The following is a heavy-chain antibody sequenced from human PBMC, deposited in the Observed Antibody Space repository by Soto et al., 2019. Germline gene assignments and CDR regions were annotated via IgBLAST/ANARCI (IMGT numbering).Heavy chain of an antibody. CDR2: INAGNGNT. V-gene: IGHV1-3*01. Sequence: ASVKVSCKASGYTFTSYAMHWVRQAPGQRLEWMGWINAGNGNTKYSQKFQGRVTITRDTSASTAYMELSSLRSEDTAVYYCARDGCSGGSCYFYWGQGTLVTVSS. J-gene: IGHJ4*02. D-gene: IGHD2-15*01. CDR3: ARDGCSGGSCYFY. CDR1: GYTFTSYA.